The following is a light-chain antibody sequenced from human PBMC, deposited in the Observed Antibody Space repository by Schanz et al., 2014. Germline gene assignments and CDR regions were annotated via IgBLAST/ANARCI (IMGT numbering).Light chain of an antibody. Sequence: QFALTQPASVSGSPGQSITISCTGTSSDIGGRAYVSWYQQRPGKAPQLILYDVNSRPSGVSNRFSGSKSGNTASLTVSGXXXXDEADYYCSSYAGSNNLVFGGGTKLTVL. CDR1: SSDIGGRAY. J-gene: IGLJ2*01. CDR3: SSYAGSNNLV. V-gene: IGLV2-14*01. CDR2: DVN.